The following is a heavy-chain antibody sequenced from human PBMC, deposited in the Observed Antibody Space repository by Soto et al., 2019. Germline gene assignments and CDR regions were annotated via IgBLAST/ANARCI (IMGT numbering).Heavy chain of an antibody. J-gene: IGHJ4*02. CDR2: ISGSGGST. V-gene: IGHV3-23*01. CDR1: GFTFSSYA. D-gene: IGHD2-2*01. Sequence: GGSLRLSCAASGFTFSSYAMSWVRQAPGKGLEWVSAISGSGGSTYYADSVKGRFTISRDNSKNTLYLQMNSLRAEDTAVYYCAKDARRYCSSTSCYASKPLDYWGQGTLVTVSS. CDR3: AKDARRYCSSTSCYASKPLDY.